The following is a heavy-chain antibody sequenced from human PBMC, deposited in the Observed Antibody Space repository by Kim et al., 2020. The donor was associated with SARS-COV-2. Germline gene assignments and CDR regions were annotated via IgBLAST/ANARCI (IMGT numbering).Heavy chain of an antibody. V-gene: IGHV3-23*01. CDR3: AKDGALRYFDWSPSYYYYYGMDV. D-gene: IGHD3-9*01. J-gene: IGHJ6*02. CDR2: ISGSGGST. CDR1: GFTFSSYA. Sequence: GESLRLSCAASGFTFSSYAMSWVRQAPGKGLEWVSAISGSGGSTYYADSVKGRFTISRDNSKNTLYLQMNSLRAEDTAVYYCAKDGALRYFDWSPSYYYYYGMDVWGQGTTVTVSS.